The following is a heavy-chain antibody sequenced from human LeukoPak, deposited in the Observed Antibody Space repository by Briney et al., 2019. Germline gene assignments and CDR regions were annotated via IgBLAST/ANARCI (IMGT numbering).Heavy chain of an antibody. CDR2: FYPGDSDT. CDR1: GYNFASYW. J-gene: IGHJ2*01. CDR3: ARQKAYDRYFDL. V-gene: IGHV5-51*01. Sequence: GESLKVSCKGSGYNFASYWIGWVRQMPGKGLEWMGIFYPGDSDTRYSPSFQGQVTMSADKSISTAYLQWSSLKASDTAMYYCARQKAYDRYFDLWGRGTLVTVSS. D-gene: IGHD3-3*01.